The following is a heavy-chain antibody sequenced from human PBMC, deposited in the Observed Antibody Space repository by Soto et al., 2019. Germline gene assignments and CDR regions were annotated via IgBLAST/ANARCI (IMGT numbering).Heavy chain of an antibody. CDR2: IHSGGTT. D-gene: IGHD1-26*01. J-gene: IGHJ4*02. CDR1: GASISNGYYS. V-gene: IGHV4-30-4*01. Sequence: QVQLQEPGPRLVEPSHTLSLTCTVSGASISNGYYSWSWIRQSPGTGLEWIGHIHSGGTTYTNPSLKSRLTISVDMSKNQFSLKLSSLTAADTAVYYCARGPSGNGVDYWGQGTLVTVSS. CDR3: ARGPSGNGVDY.